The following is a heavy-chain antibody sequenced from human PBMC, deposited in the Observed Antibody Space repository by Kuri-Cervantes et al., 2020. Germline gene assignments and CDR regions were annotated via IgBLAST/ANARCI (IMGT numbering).Heavy chain of an antibody. CDR2: INRNSGNT. J-gene: IGHJ6*03. V-gene: IGHV1-8*01. Sequence: ASVKVSCKASGYTFTSYDINWVRQATGQGLEWMGWINRNSGNTGYAQKFQGRVTMTRNTSISTAYMELRSLRPDDTAVYYCARGLDSIAARPGDYYYYYYMDVWGKGTTVTVSS. D-gene: IGHD6-6*01. CDR3: ARGLDSIAARPGDYYYYYYMDV. CDR1: GYTFTSYD.